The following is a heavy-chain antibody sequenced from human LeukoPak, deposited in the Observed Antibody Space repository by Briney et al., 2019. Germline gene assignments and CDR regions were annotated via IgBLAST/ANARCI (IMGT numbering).Heavy chain of an antibody. CDR1: GGSISSSSDY. J-gene: IGHJ4*02. CDR2: IYYSGTT. V-gene: IGHV4-39*01. CDR3: ARLTLGWNYGY. Sequence: AETLSLTWSVCGGSISSSSDYGGWIRRPGGEGLGRIVSIYYSGTTYYNPSLKSRVTISADTSNNQFSPKLSSVTAADTAVYYCARLTLGWNYGYWGQGTLVTVSS. D-gene: IGHD1-7*01.